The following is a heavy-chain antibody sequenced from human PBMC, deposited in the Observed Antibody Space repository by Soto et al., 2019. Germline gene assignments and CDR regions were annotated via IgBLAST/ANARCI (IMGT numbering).Heavy chain of an antibody. V-gene: IGHV3-7*01. CDR3: ARVVFGVPSLWRAYYYYYMDV. Sequence: GGSLRLSCAASEFTFSNYWMSWVRQAPGKGLEWVANIKQDGSEKYYVDSVKGRFTISRDNAKNSLYLQMNSLRADDTAVYYCARVVFGVPSLWRAYYYYYMDVWGKGTTVTVSS. CDR1: EFTFSNYW. CDR2: IKQDGSEK. J-gene: IGHJ6*03. D-gene: IGHD3-3*01.